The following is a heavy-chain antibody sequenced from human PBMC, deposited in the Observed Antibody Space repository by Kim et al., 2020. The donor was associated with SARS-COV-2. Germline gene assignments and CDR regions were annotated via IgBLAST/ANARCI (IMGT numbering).Heavy chain of an antibody. Sequence: GGSLRLSCAASGFTFSTYSMNWVRQAPGKGLEWVSSISSTSAYIYYVDSVKGRFTISRDNAKDSLYLQMNSLRAEDTAVYYCARNLVPTTKTYGMDVWGQGTTVTVSS. J-gene: IGHJ6*02. CDR3: ARNLVPTTKTYGMDV. CDR2: ISSTSAYI. CDR1: GFTFSTYS. V-gene: IGHV3-21*01. D-gene: IGHD2-2*01.